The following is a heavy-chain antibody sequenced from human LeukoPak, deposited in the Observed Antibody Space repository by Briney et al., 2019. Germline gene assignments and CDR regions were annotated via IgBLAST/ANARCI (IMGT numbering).Heavy chain of an antibody. CDR1: GYTFTGNY. V-gene: IGHV1-2*02. CDR2: ISPNSGGT. J-gene: IGHJ3*02. D-gene: IGHD3-22*01. Sequence: ASVKVSCKASGYTFTGNYMHGVRQAPGQGLEWMGWISPNSGGTNCAQKFPGRVTMTRDTSSSTANMELSRLRSDDTAVYYWARGRRHYDSSDYYYEGDGFDIWGQGTMVTVSS. CDR3: ARGRRHYDSSDYYYEGDGFDI.